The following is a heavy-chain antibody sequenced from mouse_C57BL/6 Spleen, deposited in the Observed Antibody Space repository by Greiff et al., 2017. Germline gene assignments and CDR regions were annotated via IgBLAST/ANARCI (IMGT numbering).Heavy chain of an antibody. CDR3: AKGEDYGSYYDYAMDY. D-gene: IGHD2-3*01. V-gene: IGHV1-9*01. J-gene: IGHJ4*01. CDR1: GYTFTGYW. CDR2: FLPGSGGT. Sequence: QVQLQQSGAELMKPGASVKLSCKATGYTFTGYWIEWVKQSPGHGLEWIGEFLPGSGGTNYNEKFKGKATFTADKSSNTAYMQLSGLTTEDSAVYDGAKGEDYGSYYDYAMDYWGQGTSVTVSS.